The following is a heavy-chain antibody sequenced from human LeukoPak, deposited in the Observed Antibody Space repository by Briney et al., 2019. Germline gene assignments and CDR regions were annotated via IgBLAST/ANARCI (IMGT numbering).Heavy chain of an antibody. V-gene: IGHV3-48*01. CDR2: ISSTSNTI. D-gene: IGHD3-10*01. CDR1: GFTFSHYN. J-gene: IGHJ4*02. Sequence: GGSLRLSCAACGFTFSHYNMNWIRQAPGKGLEWVSYISSTSNTIYYADSVKGRFTISRDNAKNSLYLQMNSLRAEDTAVYYCARGITMVRGVINLDYWGQGTLVTVSS. CDR3: ARGITMVRGVINLDY.